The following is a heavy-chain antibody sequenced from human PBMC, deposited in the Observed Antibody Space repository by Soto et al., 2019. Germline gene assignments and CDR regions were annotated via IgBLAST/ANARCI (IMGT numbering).Heavy chain of an antibody. Sequence: VQVLDSGGGLVQPGGSLRLSCAASGFPFSSPDMSWVRQAPGKGLEWVSTIDGSGGATYYADSVRGRFTISRDNSKNTVYLQMSSLRADDTAVYYCAKNSGWFNSWGQGTLVTVSS. V-gene: IGHV3-23*01. D-gene: IGHD3-10*01. CDR3: AKNSGWFNS. J-gene: IGHJ5*01. CDR1: GFPFSSPD. CDR2: IDGSGGAT.